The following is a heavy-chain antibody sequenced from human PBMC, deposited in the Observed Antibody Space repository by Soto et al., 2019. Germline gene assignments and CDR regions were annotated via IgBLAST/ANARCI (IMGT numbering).Heavy chain of an antibody. V-gene: IGHV3-15*01. Sequence: EVQLVESGGGLVKPGGSLRLSCAASGFTFSNAWMSWVRQAPGKGLEWVGRIKSKTDGGTTDYAAPVKGRFTISRDDSKHTLYLQMNSLKTEDTAVYYCTTDYSSSPYYYYYGMDVWGQGTTVTVSS. D-gene: IGHD6-6*01. J-gene: IGHJ6*02. CDR2: IKSKTDGGTT. CDR3: TTDYSSSPYYYYYGMDV. CDR1: GFTFSNAW.